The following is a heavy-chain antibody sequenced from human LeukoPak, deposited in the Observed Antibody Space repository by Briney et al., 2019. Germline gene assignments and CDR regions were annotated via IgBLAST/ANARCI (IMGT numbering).Heavy chain of an antibody. CDR2: ISSSSTTI. D-gene: IGHD3-22*01. J-gene: IGHJ3*02. CDR1: GFTFSTYS. Sequence: GGSLRLSCTASGFTFSTYSMNWVRQAPGKGLEWVSYISSSSTTIHYADSVKGRFTISRDNAKNSLYLQMNSLRAEDTAVYYCARYQSYYFDSTGYAAFDIWGQGTMVTVSS. V-gene: IGHV3-48*01. CDR3: ARYQSYYFDSTGYAAFDI.